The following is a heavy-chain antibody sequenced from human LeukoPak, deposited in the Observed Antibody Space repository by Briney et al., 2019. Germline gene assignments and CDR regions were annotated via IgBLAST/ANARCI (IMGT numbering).Heavy chain of an antibody. CDR2: INPKSGGT. J-gene: IGHJ3*02. Sequence: ASVKVSCKASGYTFTGYYIHWVRQAPGQGLEWMGWINPKSGGTNYAQKFQGRVTMTRDTSISTAYMELSRLRSDDTAVYYCARGTRITMLVVPPVLPFDIWGQGTMVTASS. D-gene: IGHD3-22*01. CDR3: ARGTRITMLVVPPVLPFDI. V-gene: IGHV1-2*02. CDR1: GYTFTGYY.